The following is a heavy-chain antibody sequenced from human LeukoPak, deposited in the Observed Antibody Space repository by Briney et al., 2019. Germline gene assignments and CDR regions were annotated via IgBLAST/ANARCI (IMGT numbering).Heavy chain of an antibody. CDR3: ARAVMAAYAFDI. CDR1: GGSISSTSYY. CDR2: ISYSGST. Sequence: SETLSLTCTVSGGSISSTSYYWGWIRQPPGRGLEWIGSISYSGSTYYNPSLESRVTISVDTSKNQFSLKLSSATAADTAVYYCARAVMAAYAFDIWGQGTMVTVSS. D-gene: IGHD3-16*01. V-gene: IGHV4-39*01. J-gene: IGHJ3*02.